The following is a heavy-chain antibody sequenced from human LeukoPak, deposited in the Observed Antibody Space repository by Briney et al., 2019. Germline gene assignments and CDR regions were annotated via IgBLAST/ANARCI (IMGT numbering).Heavy chain of an antibody. Sequence: GGSLRLSCAASGFIFNNYGLIWVRQAPGKGLEWVSAISNDGGGTQYADFVEGRFTISRDNSKNTLFLQMNSLGAEDTALYYCARRGYCSSTTCYFDRWGQGTLVTVSS. CDR2: ISNDGGGT. CDR3: ARRGYCSSTTCYFDR. J-gene: IGHJ4*02. D-gene: IGHD2-2*03. CDR1: GFIFNNYG. V-gene: IGHV3-23*01.